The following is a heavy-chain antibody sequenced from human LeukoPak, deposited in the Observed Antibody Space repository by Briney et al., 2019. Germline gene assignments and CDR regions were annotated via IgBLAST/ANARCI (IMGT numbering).Heavy chain of an antibody. D-gene: IGHD2-15*01. CDR1: GFTSVNYA. Sequence: GGSLRLSCAATGFTSVNYAMSWVRQAPGKGLEWVSAISNNGGYTYYADSVQGRFTISRDNSKSTLCLQMNNLRAEDTAVYYCAKQLGYCSDGSCYFPYWGQGTLVTVSS. J-gene: IGHJ4*02. CDR3: AKQLGYCSDGSCYFPY. CDR2: ISNNGGYT. V-gene: IGHV3-23*01.